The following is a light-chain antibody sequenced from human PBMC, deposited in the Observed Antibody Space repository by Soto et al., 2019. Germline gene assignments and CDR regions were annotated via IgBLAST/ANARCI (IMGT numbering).Light chain of an antibody. V-gene: IGKV1-39*01. CDR3: QQSFSFLVT. Sequence: DIQMTQSPSSLSASVGDRVTITCRANKTITRYLNWYEQKPGTAPKLLIYAASSLQEGVPSRFRGSGSGTDFTLTISNLQPEDFAAYSCQQSFSFLVTFGQGTKLEIK. CDR1: KTITRY. CDR2: AAS. J-gene: IGKJ2*01.